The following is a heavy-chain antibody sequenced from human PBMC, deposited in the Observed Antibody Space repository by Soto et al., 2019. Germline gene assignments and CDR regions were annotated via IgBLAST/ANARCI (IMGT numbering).Heavy chain of an antibody. J-gene: IGHJ4*02. CDR1: GFIFNSYG. V-gene: IGHV3-30*03. D-gene: IGHD5-12*01. CDR2: ISYDGSNI. Sequence: QVQLVESGGGVVQPGRSLRLSCAASGFIFNSYGIHWIRQAPGKGLEWVAVISYDGSNIFYADSVKGRFTISRDNSNNTLYLQMNSLRGDDTAVYYCARGVRGVATIAIGFYLDYWGQGTLVTTSS. CDR3: ARGVRGVATIAIGFYLDY.